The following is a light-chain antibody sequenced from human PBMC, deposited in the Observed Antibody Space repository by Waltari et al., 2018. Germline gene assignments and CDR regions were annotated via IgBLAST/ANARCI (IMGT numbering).Light chain of an antibody. CDR3: AAWDDSLSGLRV. CDR1: SSNIGSNY. Sequence: QSVLTQPPSASGTPGQRVTISCSGSSSNIGSNYVYWYQQLPGTAPKLLIYRNNQRPSGVPDRFPGSKSGTSASLAISGLRSEDEADYYCAAWDDSLSGLRVFGGGTKLTVL. CDR2: RNN. V-gene: IGLV1-47*01. J-gene: IGLJ3*02.